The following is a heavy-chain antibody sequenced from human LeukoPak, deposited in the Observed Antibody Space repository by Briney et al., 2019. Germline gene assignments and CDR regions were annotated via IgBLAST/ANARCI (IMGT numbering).Heavy chain of an antibody. V-gene: IGHV1-24*01. D-gene: IGHD4-23*01. CDR1: GNTLTELS. J-gene: IGHJ4*02. Sequence: ASVKVSCKVSGNTLTELSMLWVRQAPGTGLEWTGGYDPEDGETIYAQKFQVRVTMTEDTSTDTAYMDLNSLKSEDTAFYYCATNLSTVVTPAYYWGQGTLVTVSS. CDR2: YDPEDGET. CDR3: ATNLSTVVTPAYY.